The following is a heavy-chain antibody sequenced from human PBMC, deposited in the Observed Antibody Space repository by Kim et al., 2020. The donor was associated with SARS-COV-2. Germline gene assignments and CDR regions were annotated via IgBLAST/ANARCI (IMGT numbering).Heavy chain of an antibody. J-gene: IGHJ2*01. D-gene: IGHD3-10*01. CDR3: ARDRGVNCHDWYFDL. CDR1: GFTFSSFR. V-gene: IGHV3-74*01. Sequence: GGSLRLSCAASGFTFSSFRMNWVRQVPGKGLEWVSRINGTGSYTYYADSVKGRFTSSRDNAKNSLYLQMNSLTAEDTAVYYCARDRGVNCHDWYFDLWGRGTVVPVFS. CDR2: INGTGSYT.